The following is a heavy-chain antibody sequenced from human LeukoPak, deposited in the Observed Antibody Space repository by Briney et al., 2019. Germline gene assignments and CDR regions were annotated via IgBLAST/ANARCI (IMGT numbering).Heavy chain of an antibody. CDR2: IGASGADT. J-gene: IGHJ3*01. Sequence: GGSLRLSCEASGFTFGSYAMTWVRQAPGKGLDWVSVIGASGADTYYADSVKGRFTVSRDNAKNTLYLHMSSLRAEDTAVYFCARRPRDSSGYYLGAFHDWGQGTTVTVSS. D-gene: IGHD3-22*01. CDR1: GFTFGSYA. V-gene: IGHV3-23*01. CDR3: ARRPRDSSGYYLGAFHD.